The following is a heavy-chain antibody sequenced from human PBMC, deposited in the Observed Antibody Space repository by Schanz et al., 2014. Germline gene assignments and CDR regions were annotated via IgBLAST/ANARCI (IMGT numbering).Heavy chain of an antibody. V-gene: IGHV3-33*01. CDR1: GFTFSNFG. D-gene: IGHD1-1*01. Sequence: QVQLVESGGGVVQPGGSLRLSCAASGFTFSNFGMHWVRQAPGKGLEWVAFIWHDVTKRSYADSVKGRFTVSRDNSKNTLYLQMNSLRAEDTAVYYCARDRWDWNNAFDIWGQGTMVTVSS. CDR3: ARDRWDWNNAFDI. CDR2: IWHDVTKR. J-gene: IGHJ3*02.